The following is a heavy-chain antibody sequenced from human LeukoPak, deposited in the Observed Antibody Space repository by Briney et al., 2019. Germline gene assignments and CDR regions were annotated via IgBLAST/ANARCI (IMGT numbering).Heavy chain of an antibody. V-gene: IGHV1-18*01. J-gene: IGHJ4*02. CDR2: ISAYNGNT. CDR1: GYTFTSYG. Sequence: ASVKVSCKASGYTFTSYGISWVRQAPGQGPEWMGWISAYNGNTNYAQKLQGRVTMTTDTSTSTAYMELRSLRSDDTAVYYCARAYCSSTSCYNFADYWGQGTLVTVSS. D-gene: IGHD2-2*02. CDR3: ARAYCSSTSCYNFADY.